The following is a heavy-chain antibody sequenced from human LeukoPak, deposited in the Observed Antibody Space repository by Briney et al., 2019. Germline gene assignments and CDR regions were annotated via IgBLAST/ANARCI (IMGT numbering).Heavy chain of an antibody. D-gene: IGHD1-26*01. CDR1: GFTFNSYS. CDR3: VRDSGSSYGYYFLH. CDR2: TSSSSSNM. V-gene: IGHV3-21*01. Sequence: PGGSLRLSCAASGFTFNSYSMYWVRQAPGKGLEWVSSTSSSSSNMFYADSVKGRFSISRDNANNSLYLQMNSLRAEDTAVYYCVRDSGSSYGYYFLHWGQGTLVTVSS. J-gene: IGHJ1*01.